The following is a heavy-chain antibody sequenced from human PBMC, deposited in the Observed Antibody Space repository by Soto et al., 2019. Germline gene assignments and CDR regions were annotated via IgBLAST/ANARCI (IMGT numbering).Heavy chain of an antibody. CDR3: ARHDWNGVDY. D-gene: IGHD1-1*01. J-gene: IGHJ4*02. Sequence: QMQLQESGPGLVKPSETLSLTCTVSGGSISRNSYYWGWIRQPPGKGLEWIGSIYYSGSTYYNPSLXRRTXRXTHSSKTQSPLTPISGTAADTAVYYCARHDWNGVDYWGQGTLVTVSS. CDR2: IYYSGST. CDR1: GGSISRNSYY. V-gene: IGHV4-39*01.